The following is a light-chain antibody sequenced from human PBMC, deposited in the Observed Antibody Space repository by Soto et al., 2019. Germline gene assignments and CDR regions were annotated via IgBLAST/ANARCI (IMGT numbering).Light chain of an antibody. V-gene: IGKV1-39*01. CDR2: AAS. J-gene: IGKJ1*01. Sequence: DIQMTQSPSSLSAPVGDRVTITCRASQSISSYLNWYQQKPGKAPKLLIYAASSLQSGVPSRFSGSGSGTDFTLTISSLQPEDFANYYCQQSYSTPTFGQGTKVDIK. CDR1: QSISSY. CDR3: QQSYSTPT.